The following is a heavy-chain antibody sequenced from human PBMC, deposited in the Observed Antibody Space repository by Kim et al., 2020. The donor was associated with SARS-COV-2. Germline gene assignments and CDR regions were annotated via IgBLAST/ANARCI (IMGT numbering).Heavy chain of an antibody. CDR3: ARDPRQQLFYYGMDV. CDR1: GFTFSSYW. Sequence: GGSLRLSCAASGFTFSSYWMSWVRQAPGKGLEWVANIKQDGSEKYYVDSVKGRFTISRDNAKNSLYLQMNSLRAEDTAVYYCARDPRQQLFYYGMDVWGQGTTVTVSS. V-gene: IGHV3-7*01. J-gene: IGHJ6*02. D-gene: IGHD6-13*01. CDR2: IKQDGSEK.